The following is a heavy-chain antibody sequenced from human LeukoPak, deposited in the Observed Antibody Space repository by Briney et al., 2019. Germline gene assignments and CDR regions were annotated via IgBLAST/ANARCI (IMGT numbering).Heavy chain of an antibody. Sequence: SETLSLTCAVYGGSFSGYYWSWIRQPPGKGVEWIGEINHSGSTNYNPSLKSRVTISVDTSKNQFSLKLSSVTAADTAVYYCARGGSVLWFGELRNWFDPWGQGTLVTVSS. CDR2: INHSGST. CDR1: GGSFSGYY. J-gene: IGHJ5*02. CDR3: ARGGSVLWFGELRNWFDP. V-gene: IGHV4-34*01. D-gene: IGHD3-10*01.